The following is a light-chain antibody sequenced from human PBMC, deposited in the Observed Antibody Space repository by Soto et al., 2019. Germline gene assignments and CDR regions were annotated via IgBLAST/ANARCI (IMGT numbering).Light chain of an antibody. J-gene: IGKJ1*01. CDR3: QKYNSAPWT. CDR1: QSINSD. CDR2: GAS. Sequence: EIVMTQSPATLSVSPGETTRLSCRASQSINSDVAWYQQKVGQTPRLLIHGASTRATGIAARFSGSGSGTEFTLTISSLQPEDVATYYCQKYNSAPWTFGQGTKVDIK. V-gene: IGKV3D-15*01.